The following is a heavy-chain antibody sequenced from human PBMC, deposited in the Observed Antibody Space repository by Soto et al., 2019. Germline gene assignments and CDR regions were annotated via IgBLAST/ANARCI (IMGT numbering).Heavy chain of an antibody. CDR2: ISSGGGAT. CDR3: AKNQGVELVPLATVDWFDP. CDR1: GFTFDSYA. V-gene: IGHV3-23*01. D-gene: IGHD1-26*01. J-gene: IGHJ5*02. Sequence: GGSLRLSCAASGFTFDSYAMAWVRQAPGKGLEWVSAISSGGGATYFADSVKGRFTISRDNSKSTVYLELNNLSAEDTAVYHCAKNQGVELVPLATVDWFDPWGQGSVVTVSS.